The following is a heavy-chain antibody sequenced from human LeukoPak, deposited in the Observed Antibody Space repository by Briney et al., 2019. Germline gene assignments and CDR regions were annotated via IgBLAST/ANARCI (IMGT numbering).Heavy chain of an antibody. J-gene: IGHJ3*01. V-gene: IGHV3-23*01. CDR1: GFTLSSYG. D-gene: IGHD6-13*01. Sequence: GGSLRLSCAASGFTLSSYGMTWVRQAPGKGLEWVSAFSATDGSAQYAESVRGRFTISRDNSKNSLYLQMNSLRDEDTAVYFCAKARIAAASTGAFDVWGQGTMVTVSS. CDR2: FSATDGSA. CDR3: AKARIAAASTGAFDV.